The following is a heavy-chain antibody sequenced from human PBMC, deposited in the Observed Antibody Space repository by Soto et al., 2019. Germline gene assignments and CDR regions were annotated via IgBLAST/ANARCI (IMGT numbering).Heavy chain of an antibody. CDR2: IWYDGSNK. D-gene: IGHD3-10*01. J-gene: IGHJ4*02. V-gene: IGHV3-30*18. Sequence: QVQLVESGGGVVQPGRSLRLSCAASGFTFSSYAMHWVRQAPGNGLEWVAVIWYDGSNKNYADSVKGRFTISRDNSKNTAYLQMNSLRTEDTSVYYCAKARHGSGTYSYFDYWGQGILVTVSS. CDR1: GFTFSSYA. CDR3: AKARHGSGTYSYFDY.